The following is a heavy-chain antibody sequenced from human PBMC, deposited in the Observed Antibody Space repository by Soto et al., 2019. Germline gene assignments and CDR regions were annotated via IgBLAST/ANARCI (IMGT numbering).Heavy chain of an antibody. Sequence: QLQLHESGSGLVKPSQTLSLTCTVSGASITFGGYSWSWIRQTPGKGLEWIGYINHRETTFYNPSLERRLTLPIDSAKHQSSLKLPAISAADRAVYFCARGGGSDYFDYWGQGILVTVSS. CDR1: GASITFGGYS. V-gene: IGHV4-30-2*01. D-gene: IGHD1-26*01. CDR2: INHRETT. J-gene: IGHJ4*02. CDR3: ARGGGSDYFDY.